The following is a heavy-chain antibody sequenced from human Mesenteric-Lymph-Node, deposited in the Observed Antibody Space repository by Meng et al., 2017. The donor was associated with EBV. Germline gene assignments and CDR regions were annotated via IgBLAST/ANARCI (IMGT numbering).Heavy chain of an antibody. CDR2: ISAYNGDT. CDR3: ARDHGGKYYY. J-gene: IGHJ4*02. CDR1: GYTFTSYG. D-gene: IGHD1-26*01. Sequence: QVQLMQLGAAVKGPGAAVKVSCKASGYTFTSYGISWVRQAPGQGLEWMGWISAYNGDTKYAQKVQDRVTMTTDTSTSTVYMELRSLGSDDTAVYYCARDHGGKYYYWGQGTLVTVSS. V-gene: IGHV1-18*01.